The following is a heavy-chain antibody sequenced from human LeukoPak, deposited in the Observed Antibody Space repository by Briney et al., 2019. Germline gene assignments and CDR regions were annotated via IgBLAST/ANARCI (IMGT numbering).Heavy chain of an antibody. CDR1: GYTLTELS. Sequence: ASVKVSCKVSGYTLTELSMHWARQAPGKGLEWMGGFDPEDGETIYAQKFQGRVTMTEDTSTDTAYMELSSLRSEDTAVYYCATALYCSSTSCYLYYYYGMDVWGQGTTVTVTS. CDR2: FDPEDGET. V-gene: IGHV1-24*01. J-gene: IGHJ6*02. D-gene: IGHD2-2*01. CDR3: ATALYCSSTSCYLYYYYGMDV.